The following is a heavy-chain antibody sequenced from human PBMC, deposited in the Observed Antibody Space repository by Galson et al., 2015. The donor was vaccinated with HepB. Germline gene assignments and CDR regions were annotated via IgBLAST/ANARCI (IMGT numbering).Heavy chain of an antibody. CDR2: IYYTGNT. D-gene: IGHD3-22*01. Sequence: ETLSLTCTVSGGSISGYYWSWIRQPPGKGLEWIGYIYYTGNTNYNPSLKSRVTISLDTSKNQLSLKLNSVAAADTAVYYCARTYYTSGYWYSFDYWGQGTLVTVSS. J-gene: IGHJ4*02. CDR3: ARTYYTSGYWYSFDY. CDR1: GGSISGYY. V-gene: IGHV4-59*01.